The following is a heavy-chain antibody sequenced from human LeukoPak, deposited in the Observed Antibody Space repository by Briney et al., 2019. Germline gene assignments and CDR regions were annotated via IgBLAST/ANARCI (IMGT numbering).Heavy chain of an antibody. CDR1: GYTLTELA. Sequence: ASVKVSCKVSGYTLTELAMHWVRQAPGKGLEWMGGFDPEDGETIYPQNFQGRVTMTEDTSTDTAYMELSSLRSEDTAVYYCATNSGSYFLHWGQGTLVTVSS. CDR2: FDPEDGET. V-gene: IGHV1-24*01. J-gene: IGHJ1*01. D-gene: IGHD1-26*01. CDR3: ATNSGSYFLH.